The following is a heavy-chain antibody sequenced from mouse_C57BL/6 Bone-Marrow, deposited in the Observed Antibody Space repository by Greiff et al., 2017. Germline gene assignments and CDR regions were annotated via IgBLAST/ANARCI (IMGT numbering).Heavy chain of an antibody. CDR3: ARIYYGNGYAMDY. Sequence: QVQLQQSGAELVRPGTSVKMSCKASGYTFTNYWIGWAKQRPGHGLEWIGDIYPGGGYTNYNEKFKGKAPLTADKSSSTAYMQFSSLTSEDSAIYYCARIYYGNGYAMDYWGQGTSATVSS. CDR2: IYPGGGYT. J-gene: IGHJ4*01. V-gene: IGHV1-63*01. D-gene: IGHD2-1*01. CDR1: GYTFTNYW.